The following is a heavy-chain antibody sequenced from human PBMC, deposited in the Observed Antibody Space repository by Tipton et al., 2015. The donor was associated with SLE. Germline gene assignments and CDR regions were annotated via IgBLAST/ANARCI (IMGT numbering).Heavy chain of an antibody. CDR3: ARPVEKTTTPFDS. CDR1: GDSVTDDY. D-gene: IGHD5-24*01. Sequence: TLSLTCTVSGDSVTDDYWSWIRQPPGKALEWIGLIHYSGTTKYKSSLTSRITMSLDTSNNQFSLKLNSVTAADTAVYYCARPVEKTTTPFDSWGQGTLVTVSS. CDR2: IHYSGTT. J-gene: IGHJ4*02. V-gene: IGHV4-59*02.